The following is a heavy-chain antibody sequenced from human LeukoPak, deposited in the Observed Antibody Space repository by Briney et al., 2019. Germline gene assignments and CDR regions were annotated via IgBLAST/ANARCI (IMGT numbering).Heavy chain of an antibody. V-gene: IGHV3-74*01. Sequence: GGSLRLSCAASGFTFSNYWMHWVRQVPGKGLVWVSHIFSDGSSPTYADSVKGRFTMSRDNAKNTLYMQMNSLRAEDTAVYYCAREEPARGMDVWGQGTTVTVS. CDR2: IFSDGSSP. J-gene: IGHJ6*02. CDR3: AREEPARGMDV. CDR1: GFTFSNYW. D-gene: IGHD1-26*01.